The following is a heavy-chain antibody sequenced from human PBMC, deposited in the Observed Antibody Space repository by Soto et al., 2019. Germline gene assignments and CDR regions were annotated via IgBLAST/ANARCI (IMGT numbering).Heavy chain of an antibody. CDR2: IYYSGST. D-gene: IGHD1-1*01. J-gene: IGHJ6*02. V-gene: IGHV4-39*01. CDR1: GGSISSSSYY. CDR3: ARHGTSNSYCYYYCAMYV. Sequence: SETLSLTCTVSGGSISSSSYYWGWIRQPPGKGLEWIGRIYYSGSTYYNPSLKSRVTISVDTSKNQFSLKLSSVTAADTAVYYCARHGTSNSYCYYYCAMYVWGQGTTGTVPS.